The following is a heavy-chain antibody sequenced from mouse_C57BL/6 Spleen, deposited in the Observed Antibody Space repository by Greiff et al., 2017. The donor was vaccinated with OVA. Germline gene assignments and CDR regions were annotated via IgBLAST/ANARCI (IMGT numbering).Heavy chain of an antibody. D-gene: IGHD4-1*01. Sequence: VQLQQSGAELVRPGASVKLSCKASGYTFTDYYINWVKQRPRQGLEWIARIYPGSGNTYYNEKFKGKATLTAEKSSSTAYMQLSSLTSEDSAVYFCARRSKLGYWYFDVWGTGTTVTVSS. V-gene: IGHV1-76*01. J-gene: IGHJ1*03. CDR3: ARRSKLGYWYFDV. CDR1: GYTFTDYY. CDR2: IYPGSGNT.